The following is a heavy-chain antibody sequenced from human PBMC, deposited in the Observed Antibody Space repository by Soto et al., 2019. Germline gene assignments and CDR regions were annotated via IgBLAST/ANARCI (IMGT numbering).Heavy chain of an antibody. V-gene: IGHV3-30-3*01. CDR3: AREDESSGYAGTFQH. CDR1: GFTSSSYV. Sequence: QVQLVESGGGVVQPGGSLGLSCAASGFTSSSYVMHGFPQAPGRGWGGVAVISKDESKKVYADSVKGRFTISRDNAKSTLYLQMNSLRPEDTAVYYCAREDESSGYAGTFQHWGQGTLVTVSS. J-gene: IGHJ1*01. D-gene: IGHD3-22*01. CDR2: ISKDESKK.